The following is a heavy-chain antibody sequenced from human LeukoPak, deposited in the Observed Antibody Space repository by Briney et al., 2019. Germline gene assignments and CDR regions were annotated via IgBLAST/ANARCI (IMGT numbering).Heavy chain of an antibody. D-gene: IGHD5-12*01. CDR3: KYSGYDFDY. Sequence: PGRSLRLSCAASGFTFDDYAMHWVRQAPGKGLEWVSGISWNSGSIGYADSVKGRFTISRDNAKNSLYLQMNSLRAEDTALYYCKYSGYDFDYWGQGTLVTVSS. V-gene: IGHV3-9*01. CDR1: GFTFDDYA. J-gene: IGHJ4*02. CDR2: ISWNSGSI.